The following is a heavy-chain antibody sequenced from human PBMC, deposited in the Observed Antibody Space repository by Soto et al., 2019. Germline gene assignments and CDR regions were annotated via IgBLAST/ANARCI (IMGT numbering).Heavy chain of an antibody. V-gene: IGHV3-48*03. D-gene: IGHD3-10*01. CDR3: ATRSGGGGAFDF. J-gene: IGHJ3*01. CDR1: GLTFSNYE. Sequence: GGSLRLSCAASGLTFSNYEMNWVRQAPGKGLEWVSYIGRGGTTTYYADSLKGRFTISRDNAKNSLYLQMNSLGAEDTAVYYCATRSGGGGAFDFWGQGTMVTVSS. CDR2: IGRGGTTT.